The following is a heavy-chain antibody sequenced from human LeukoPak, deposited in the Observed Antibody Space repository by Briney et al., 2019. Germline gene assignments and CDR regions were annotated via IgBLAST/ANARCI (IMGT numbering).Heavy chain of an antibody. J-gene: IGHJ3*02. CDR1: GYTLTELS. CDR3: ATDCSSTSCYGAAFDI. Sequence: ASVKVSCKVSGYTLTELSMHWVRQAPGKGLEWMGGFDPEDGETIYAQKFQGRVTMTEDTSTDAAYMELSSLRSEDTAVYYCATDCSSTSCYGAAFDIWGQGTMVTVSS. V-gene: IGHV1-24*01. D-gene: IGHD2-2*01. CDR2: FDPEDGET.